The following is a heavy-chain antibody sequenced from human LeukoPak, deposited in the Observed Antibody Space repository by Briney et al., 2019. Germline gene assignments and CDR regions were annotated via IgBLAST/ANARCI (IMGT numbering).Heavy chain of an antibody. CDR2: ISGSSSYI. V-gene: IGHV3-21*01. CDR3: ARDELLYGYTSCWFDP. D-gene: IGHD2-2*02. Sequence: GGSLRLSCAASGFAFSSYSMNWVRQAPGKGLEWVSSISGSSSYIYYADSVKGRFTISRDNAKNSLYLQMNSLRAEDTAVYYCARDELLYGYTSCWFDPWGQGTLVTVSS. CDR1: GFAFSSYS. J-gene: IGHJ5*02.